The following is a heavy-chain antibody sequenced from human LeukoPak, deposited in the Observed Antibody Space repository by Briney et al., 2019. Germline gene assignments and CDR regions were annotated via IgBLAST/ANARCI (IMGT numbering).Heavy chain of an antibody. J-gene: IGHJ4*02. CDR1: GGSISSGGYY. D-gene: IGHD6-19*01. V-gene: IGHV4-31*03. CDR3: ARDPVDKQWLEVYY. Sequence: PSQTLSLTRTVSGGSISSGGYYWSWIRQHPGKGLEWIGYIYYSGSTYYNPSLKSRVTISVDTSKNQFSLKLSSVTAADTAVYYCARDPVDKQWLEVYYWGQGTLVTVSS. CDR2: IYYSGST.